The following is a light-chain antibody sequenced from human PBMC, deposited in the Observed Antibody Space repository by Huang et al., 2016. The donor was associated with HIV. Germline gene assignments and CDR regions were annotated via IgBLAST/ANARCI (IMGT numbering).Light chain of an antibody. Sequence: IVMTQSPVTLSVSPGERAALSCRAGQSIKSNLAWYQQKPGQAPRRLIYGASTRATGVPARFSGSGSGTEFTLTINNLQSDDVAVYYCQQYDYWPPVTFGQGTKV. CDR1: QSIKSN. CDR2: GAS. V-gene: IGKV3-15*01. J-gene: IGKJ1*01. CDR3: QQYDYWPPVT.